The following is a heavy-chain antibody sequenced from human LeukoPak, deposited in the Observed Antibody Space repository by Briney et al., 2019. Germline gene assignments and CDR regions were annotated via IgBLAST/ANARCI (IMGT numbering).Heavy chain of an antibody. CDR1: GFIFSDYY. J-gene: IGHJ4*02. Sequence: GGSLRLSCAASGFIFSDYYMSWLRQAPGKGLEGVSYLSSGRGINKGCADSLKGRCTISRDNAENSVYLQMNSLAVEDTAVYYCARGSAASLRHFDYWGQGILVTVSS. D-gene: IGHD6-25*01. CDR3: ARGSAASLRHFDY. CDR2: LSSGRGINK. V-gene: IGHV3-11*01.